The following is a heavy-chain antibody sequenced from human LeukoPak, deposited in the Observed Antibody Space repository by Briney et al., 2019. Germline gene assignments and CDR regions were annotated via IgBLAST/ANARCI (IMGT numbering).Heavy chain of an antibody. CDR1: GFTFSSYG. CDR2: IKSKTDGGTT. CDR3: TTDFLVGATTGLFDY. V-gene: IGHV3-15*07. D-gene: IGHD1-26*01. Sequence: PGGSLRLSCAASGFTFSSYGMHWVRQAPGKGLEWVGRIKSKTDGGTTDYAAPVKGRFTISRDDSKNTLYLQMNSLKTEDTAVYYCTTDFLVGATTGLFDYWGQGTLVTVSS. J-gene: IGHJ4*02.